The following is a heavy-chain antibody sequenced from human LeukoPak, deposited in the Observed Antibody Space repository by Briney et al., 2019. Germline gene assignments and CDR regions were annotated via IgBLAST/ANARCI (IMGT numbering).Heavy chain of an antibody. Sequence: PGGSLRLSCAASGFTFSTSWMHWVRQGPEKGLVWVSRINTDGTTTTYADSVKGRFTISRDNAKNTLYLQMNSLRAEDTAVYYCAKDLEQSYSGWSTSYDGWGQGTLVTVSS. D-gene: IGHD6-19*01. V-gene: IGHV3-74*01. CDR1: GFTFSTSW. CDR2: INTDGTTT. CDR3: AKDLEQSYSGWSTSYDG. J-gene: IGHJ4*02.